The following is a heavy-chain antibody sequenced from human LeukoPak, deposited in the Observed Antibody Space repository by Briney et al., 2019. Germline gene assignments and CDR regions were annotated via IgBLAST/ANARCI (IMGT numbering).Heavy chain of an antibody. CDR3: ATDQRYAFDY. V-gene: IGHV3-48*02. J-gene: IGHJ4*02. D-gene: IGHD3-9*01. Sequence: PGGSLRLSCATSGFSFTDYPMNWVRQAPGKGLEWISNIRTTAEGAKYAYYADSVKGRVTISRDDGKNTLYLHMNSLRDDDTAVYYCATDQRYAFDYWGQGLLFTVSS. CDR1: GFSFTDYP. CDR2: IRTTAEGAKYA.